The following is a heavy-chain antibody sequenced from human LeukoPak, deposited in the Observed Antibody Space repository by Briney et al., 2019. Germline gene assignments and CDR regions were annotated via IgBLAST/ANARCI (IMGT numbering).Heavy chain of an antibody. CDR2: IYSGGST. CDR1: GFTVSSNY. J-gene: IGHJ6*02. CDR3: ASPGYCSGGSCRHKDYYYYGMDV. Sequence: GGSLRLSCAASGFTVSSNYMSWVRQAPGKGLEWVSVIYSGGSTYYADSVKGRFTISRDNSKNTLYLQMNSLRAEDTAVYYCASPGYCSGGSCRHKDYYYYGMDVWGQGTTVTVSS. V-gene: IGHV3-53*01. D-gene: IGHD2-15*01.